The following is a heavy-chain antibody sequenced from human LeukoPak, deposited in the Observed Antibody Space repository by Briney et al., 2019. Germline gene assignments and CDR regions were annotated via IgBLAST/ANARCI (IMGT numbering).Heavy chain of an antibody. V-gene: IGHV1-2*02. D-gene: IGHD3-22*01. Sequence: ASVKVSCKASGCTFTGYYIHWVRQAPGQGLEWMGWINPKSGCTNYPQKFQGRVTMTRDTSITTAYMELSRLRSDDTAVYYCARVGSGNYYDSSGYLGRFDPWGQGTLVTVSS. CDR2: INPKSGCT. CDR3: ARVGSGNYYDSSGYLGRFDP. CDR1: GCTFTGYY. J-gene: IGHJ5*02.